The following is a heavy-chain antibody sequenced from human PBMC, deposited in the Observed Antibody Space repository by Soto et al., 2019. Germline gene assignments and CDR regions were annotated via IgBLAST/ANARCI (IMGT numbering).Heavy chain of an antibody. Sequence: QVQLVQSGAEVKKAGSSVSVSCKASGGSFSYYSISWVRQAPGQGLEWMGGIIPFSGTPKYAQKFQDRVTITADGSTRIVYMELSSMTSEDTAVYYCARSGEAYYDILTGYYKGSWFDPWGQGTLVTVSS. V-gene: IGHV1-69*01. CDR1: GGSFSYYS. CDR2: IIPFSGTP. J-gene: IGHJ5*02. D-gene: IGHD3-9*01. CDR3: ARSGEAYYDILTGYYKGSWFDP.